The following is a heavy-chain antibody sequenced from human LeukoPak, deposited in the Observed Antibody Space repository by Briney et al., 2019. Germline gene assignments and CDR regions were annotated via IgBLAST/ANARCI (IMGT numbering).Heavy chain of an antibody. J-gene: IGHJ4*02. Sequence: SETLSLTCTVSGYSISSGYLWGWIRQPPGKGLEWIGSIDGSGSSYYNPPLKSRVTISVDTSKNQFSLILTSVTAADTAVYYCARQTGAGLFILPGGQGTLVTVSS. CDR2: IDGSGSS. V-gene: IGHV4-38-2*02. D-gene: IGHD3-3*01. CDR1: GYSISSGYL. CDR3: ARQTGAGLFILP.